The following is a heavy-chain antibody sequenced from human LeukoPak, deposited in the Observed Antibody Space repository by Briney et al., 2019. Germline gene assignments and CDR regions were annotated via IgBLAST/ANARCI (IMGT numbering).Heavy chain of an antibody. Sequence: SVKVSCKASGGTFSSYAISWVRQAPGQGLEWMGGIIPIFGTANYAQKFQGRVTITADESTSTAYMELSSLRSEDTAVYYCARVNYGGSFSYCYMDVWGKGTTVTVSS. J-gene: IGHJ6*03. CDR1: GGTFSSYA. V-gene: IGHV1-69*13. CDR2: IIPIFGTA. CDR3: ARVNYGGSFSYCYMDV. D-gene: IGHD4-23*01.